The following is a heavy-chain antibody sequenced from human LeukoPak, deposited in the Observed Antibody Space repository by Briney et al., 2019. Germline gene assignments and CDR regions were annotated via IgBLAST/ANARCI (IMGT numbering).Heavy chain of an antibody. CDR2: IIAIFDTG. CDR3: ARARGETRHGNWFDP. Sequence: SVKVSCKASGGTFSSYAINWVRQAPGQGLEWMGGIIAIFDTGNYAQKFQGRVTITADESTSTAYMELSSLRSEDTAVCYCARARGETRHGNWFDPWGQGTLVTVSS. J-gene: IGHJ5*02. CDR1: GGTFSSYA. D-gene: IGHD3-10*01. V-gene: IGHV1-69*13.